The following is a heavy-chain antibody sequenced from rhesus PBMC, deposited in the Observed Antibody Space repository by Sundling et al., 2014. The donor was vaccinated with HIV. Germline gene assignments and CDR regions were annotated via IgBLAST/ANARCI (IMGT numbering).Heavy chain of an antibody. CDR3: AKGGSGSPAAGLGY. Sequence: EVQLVESGGGLAKSGGSLRLSCAASGFTFSAYAVHWVRQAPGKGLDWVSSISSGGSTDYADSVKGRFTISRDNSKNTLSLQMKSLRAEDTAVYYCAKGGSGSPAAGLGYWGQGVLVTVSS. V-gene: IGHV3-103*01. CDR1: GFTFSAYA. CDR2: ISSGGST. D-gene: IGHD6-31*01. J-gene: IGHJ4*01.